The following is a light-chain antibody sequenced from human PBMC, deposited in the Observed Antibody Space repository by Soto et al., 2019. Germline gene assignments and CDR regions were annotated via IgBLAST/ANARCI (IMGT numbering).Light chain of an antibody. J-gene: IGLJ2*01. CDR1: NSNIGINS. CDR3: ASWDVSLNGPV. CDR2: SSS. Sequence: QSVLTQPPSASGTPGQRLTLSCSGSNSNIGINSVSWYQQVPGSAPKLLIHSSSQRPSGVPDRFSGSKSATSASLAIIGLQSEDEADYYCASWDVSLNGPVFGGGTQLT. V-gene: IGLV1-44*01.